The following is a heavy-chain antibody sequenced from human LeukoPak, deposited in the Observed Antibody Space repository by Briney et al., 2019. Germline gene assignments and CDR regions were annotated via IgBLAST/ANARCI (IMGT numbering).Heavy chain of an antibody. J-gene: IGHJ4*02. Sequence: SETLSLTCPVSGGSISSYYWSWIRQPPGKGLEWIGYIYYSGSTNYNPSLKSRVTISVDTSKNQFSLKLSSGTAADTAVYYCARVYGSGSQPFDYWGQGTLVTVSS. CDR2: IYYSGST. CDR1: GGSISSYY. V-gene: IGHV4-59*01. CDR3: ARVYGSGSQPFDY. D-gene: IGHD3-10*01.